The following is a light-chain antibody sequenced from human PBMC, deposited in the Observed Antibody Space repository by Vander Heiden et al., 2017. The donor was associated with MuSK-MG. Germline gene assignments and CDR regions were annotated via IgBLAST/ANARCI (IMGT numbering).Light chain of an antibody. J-gene: IGLJ3*02. CDR3: QAWDTNTGV. V-gene: IGLV3-1*01. CDR1: KLGDKY. Sequence: SYELTQPPSVSVSPGQTASITCPGYKLGDKYASWYQQKPGQSPPMVTYQDNKRPSGFPERFSGSNSGDTATLTIRETQAMDEADYYCQAWDTNTGVFGGGTKLTVL. CDR2: QDN.